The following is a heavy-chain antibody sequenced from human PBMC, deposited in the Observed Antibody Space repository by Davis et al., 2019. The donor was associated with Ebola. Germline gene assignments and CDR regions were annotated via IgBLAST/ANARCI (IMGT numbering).Heavy chain of an antibody. CDR3: ARDVSY. J-gene: IGHJ4*02. CDR1: GGSISSYY. CDR2: IYYSGST. Sequence: GSLRLSCAVSGGSISSYYWSWIRQPPGKGLEWIGYIYYSGSTNYNPSLKSRVTISVDTSKNQFSLKLSSVTAADTAVYYCARDVSYWGQGTLVTVSS. V-gene: IGHV4-59*01.